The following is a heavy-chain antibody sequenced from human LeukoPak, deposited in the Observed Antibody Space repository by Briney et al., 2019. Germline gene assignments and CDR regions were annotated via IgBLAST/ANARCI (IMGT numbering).Heavy chain of an antibody. CDR1: GYSFTSYW. J-gene: IGHJ4*02. Sequence: GESLKISCKGSGYSFTSYWIGWVRQMPGKGLEWLGIIYPGDSDTRYSPSFQGQVTISADKSISTAYLQWSSLKASDTAMYYCARQDGDGSGSYYNGDPVWYFDYWGQGTLVTVSS. D-gene: IGHD3-10*01. CDR2: IYPGDSDT. V-gene: IGHV5-51*01. CDR3: ARQDGDGSGSYYNGDPVWYFDY.